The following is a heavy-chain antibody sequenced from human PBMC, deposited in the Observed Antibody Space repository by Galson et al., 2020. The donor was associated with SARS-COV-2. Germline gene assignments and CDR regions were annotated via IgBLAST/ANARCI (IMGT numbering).Heavy chain of an antibody. CDR3: ARGIVVVPAATPSYYYCGMDV. V-gene: IGHV1-18*01. D-gene: IGHD2-2*01. CDR1: GYTFTSYG. CDR2: ISAYTGNT. J-gene: IGHJ6*02. Sequence: ASVKVSCKASGYTFTSYGISRLRQAPGQGLEWMGWISAYTGNTHYAQKLQGRVTMTTDTSTSTAYMELRSLRSDDPAVYYCARGIVVVPAATPSYYYCGMDVWGQGTTVTVSS.